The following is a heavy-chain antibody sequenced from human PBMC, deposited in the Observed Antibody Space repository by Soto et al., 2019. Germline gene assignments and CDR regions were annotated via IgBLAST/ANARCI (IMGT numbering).Heavy chain of an antibody. CDR1: GFTFSSYG. V-gene: IGHV3-30*18. D-gene: IGHD2-8*01. J-gene: IGHJ6*02. CDR3: AKGGYAGSRSPIYALDV. Sequence: GGSLRLSCAASGFTFSSYGMHWVRQAPGKGLEWVAVISYDGSNKYYADSVKGRFTISRDNSKNTLYLQMNSLRAEDTAVYYCAKGGYAGSRSPIYALDVWGQGTTVTVSS. CDR2: ISYDGSNK.